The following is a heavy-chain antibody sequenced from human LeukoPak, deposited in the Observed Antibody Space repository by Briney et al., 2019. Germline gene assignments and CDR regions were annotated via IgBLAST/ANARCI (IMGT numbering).Heavy chain of an antibody. V-gene: IGHV3-30*03. CDR3: ARGDYIRGNIHYNAEYFQH. CDR2: ISYDGNNK. D-gene: IGHD3-16*01. CDR1: GFTFSNYD. Sequence: GGSLRLSCAASGFTFSNYDIHWVRQAPGKGLEWVALISYDGNNKYYADSVKGRFTISRDNFKNTLYLQMNSLRAEDTAVYYCARGDYIRGNIHYNAEYFQHWGQGIPVTVSS. J-gene: IGHJ1*01.